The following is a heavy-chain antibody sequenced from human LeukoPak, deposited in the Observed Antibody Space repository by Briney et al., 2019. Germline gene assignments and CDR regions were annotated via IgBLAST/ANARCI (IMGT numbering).Heavy chain of an antibody. J-gene: IGHJ5*02. V-gene: IGHV3-7*01. CDR3: ARDMVWGVRWLNT. CDR2: IKQDGSEK. CDR1: GFTFSSSW. Sequence: GGSLRLSCAASGFTFSSSWMTWVRQVPGKGLEWVANIKQDGSEKYYVDSVKGRFTISRDNAENSLYLLMNSMRAEDTAVYYCARDMVWGVRWLNTWGQETLVTVSS. D-gene: IGHD3-10*01.